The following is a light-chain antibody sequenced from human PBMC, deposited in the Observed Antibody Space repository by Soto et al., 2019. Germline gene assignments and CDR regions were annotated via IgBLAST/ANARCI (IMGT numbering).Light chain of an antibody. V-gene: IGKV1-6*01. Sequence: AVRLTQSPSSLSASVGDRVTITCRASQGIRTDLGWYQQSPGKAPKVLIVGASTLQSGVPSRCSGSGSGTDFTLTISSLQPEDSSTYYCLQDFSYPRTFGQGNKVEIK. J-gene: IGKJ1*01. CDR2: GAS. CDR1: QGIRTD. CDR3: LQDFSYPRT.